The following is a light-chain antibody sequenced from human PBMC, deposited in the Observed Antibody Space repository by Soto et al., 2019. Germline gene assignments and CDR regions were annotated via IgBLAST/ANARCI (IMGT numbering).Light chain of an antibody. CDR2: LNSDGSH. J-gene: IGLJ2*01. CDR3: QTWVTGIQV. Sequence: QPVLIQSPSASVSLGASVKLTCTLSSGHSSYAIAWHQQRPEKGPRYLMKLNSDGSHSKGDGIPDRFSGSSSGAERYLTISSLQSEDEADYYCQTWVTGIQVFGGGTKLTVL. V-gene: IGLV4-69*01. CDR1: SGHSSYA.